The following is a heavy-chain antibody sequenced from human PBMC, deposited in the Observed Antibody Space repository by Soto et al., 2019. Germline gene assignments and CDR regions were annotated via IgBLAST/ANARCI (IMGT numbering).Heavy chain of an antibody. D-gene: IGHD2-21*01. Sequence: EVQLVESGGGLVLPGGSLRLSCAASGFTFSSYAMHWVRQAPGKGLECVSAITSNGGNTDYANSVKGRFTISRDNSKNMLYLQMGSLRAEDMDVYYCARRIPFGYGMDVWGQGTTVTVSS. V-gene: IGHV3-64*01. CDR2: ITSNGGNT. CDR1: GFTFSSYA. CDR3: ARRIPFGYGMDV. J-gene: IGHJ6*02.